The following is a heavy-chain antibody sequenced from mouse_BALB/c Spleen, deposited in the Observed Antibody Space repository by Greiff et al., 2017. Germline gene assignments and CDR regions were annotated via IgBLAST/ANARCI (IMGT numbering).Heavy chain of an antibody. CDR2: IGPANGNT. J-gene: IGHJ2*01. V-gene: IGHV14-3*02. Sequence: VTLKVSGAELVKPGASVKLSCTASGFTIKDTYMHWVKQRPEQGLEWIGRIGPANGNTNYDPKFQGKATITADTSANTAYLQLSSLTSEDTAVYYGATPLYDNYVPLDYWGQGTTLTVSS. D-gene: IGHD2-1*01. CDR1: GFTIKDTY. CDR3: ATPLYDNYVPLDY.